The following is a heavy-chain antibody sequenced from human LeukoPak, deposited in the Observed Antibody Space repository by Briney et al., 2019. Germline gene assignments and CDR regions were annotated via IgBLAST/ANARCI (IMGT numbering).Heavy chain of an antibody. V-gene: IGHV3-21*06. CDR1: GFSFTTST. CDR3: ARAREEPYFDWLTYDY. J-gene: IGHJ4*02. CDR2: ISSSSSYI. Sequence: GGSLRLSCAASGFSFTTSTMNWVRQAPGKGLEWVSSISSSSSYIYYADSVKGRFTISRDNAKNSLSLQMNSLRAEDTAIYYCARAREEPYFDWLTYDYWGQGTLVTVSS. D-gene: IGHD3-9*01.